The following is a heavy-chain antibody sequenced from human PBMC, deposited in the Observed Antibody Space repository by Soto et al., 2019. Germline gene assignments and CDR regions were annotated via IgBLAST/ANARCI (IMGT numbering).Heavy chain of an antibody. CDR3: ARDSVGQLVGGDY. D-gene: IGHD6-6*01. CDR2: IIPIFGTA. V-gene: IGHV1-69*13. Sequence: GASVKVSCKASGGTFSSYAISWVRQAPGQGLEWMGGIIPIFGTANYAQKFQGRVTITADESTSTAYMELSSLRSEDTAVYYCARDSVGQLVGGDYWGQGTLVTVSS. J-gene: IGHJ4*02. CDR1: GGTFSSYA.